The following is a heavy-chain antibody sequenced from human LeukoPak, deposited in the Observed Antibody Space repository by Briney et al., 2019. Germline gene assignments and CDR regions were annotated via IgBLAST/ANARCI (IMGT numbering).Heavy chain of an antibody. CDR2: IKEDGSEK. D-gene: IGHD5-12*01. CDR1: GFIFSSYW. Sequence: PGGSLRLSCAASGFIFSSYWMAWVRQAPGKGLEWVANIKEDGSEKNYVDSVKGRFTISRDNAKNSLYLQMNSLRAEDTAVYYCAREGYSGYHVLLDYWGQGTLVTVSS. CDR3: AREGYSGYHVLLDY. J-gene: IGHJ4*02. V-gene: IGHV3-7*01.